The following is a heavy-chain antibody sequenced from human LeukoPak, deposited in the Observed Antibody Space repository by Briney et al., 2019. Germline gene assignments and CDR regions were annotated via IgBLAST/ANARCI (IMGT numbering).Heavy chain of an antibody. CDR3: ARVPPYYSSSWYYIDY. Sequence: GESLKISCKGSGYSFTSYWIGWVRQMPGKGLEWMGIIYPGDSDTRYSPSFQGQVTISADKSISTAYLQWSSLKASDTALYYYARVPPYYSSSWYYIDYWGQGTLVTVSS. V-gene: IGHV5-51*01. CDR2: IYPGDSDT. D-gene: IGHD6-13*01. CDR1: GYSFTSYW. J-gene: IGHJ4*02.